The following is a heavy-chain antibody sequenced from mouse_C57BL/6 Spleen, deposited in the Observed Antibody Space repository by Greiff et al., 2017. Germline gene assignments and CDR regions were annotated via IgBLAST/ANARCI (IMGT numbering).Heavy chain of an antibody. CDR1: GFTFSDYY. V-gene: IGHV5-12*01. J-gene: IGHJ1*03. Sequence: EVKLMESGGGLVQPGGSLKLSCAASGFTFSDYYMYWVRQTPEKRLAWVAYISNGGGSTYYPDTVKGRFTISRDNAKNTLYLQMSRLKSEDTAMYYCASDYYGSSPWYFDVWGTGTTVTVSS. D-gene: IGHD1-1*01. CDR2: ISNGGGST. CDR3: ASDYYGSSPWYFDV.